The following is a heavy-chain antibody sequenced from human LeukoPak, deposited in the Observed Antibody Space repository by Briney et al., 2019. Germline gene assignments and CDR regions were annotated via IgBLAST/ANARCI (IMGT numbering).Heavy chain of an antibody. Sequence: SETLSLTCTVSGGSISSSSYYWGWIRQPPGKGLEWIGSIYYSGSTNYNPSLKSRVTISVDTSKNQFSLKLSSVTAADTAVYYCARSKWELLDYWGQGTLVTVSS. CDR2: IYYSGST. CDR3: ARSKWELLDY. CDR1: GGSISSSSYY. V-gene: IGHV4-39*07. D-gene: IGHD1-26*01. J-gene: IGHJ4*02.